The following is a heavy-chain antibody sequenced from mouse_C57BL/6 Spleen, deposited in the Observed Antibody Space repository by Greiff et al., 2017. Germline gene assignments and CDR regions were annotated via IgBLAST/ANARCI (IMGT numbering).Heavy chain of an antibody. J-gene: IGHJ1*03. V-gene: IGHV5-16*01. D-gene: IGHD1-1*01. Sequence: EVQLVESEGGLVQPGSSMKLSCTASGFTFSDYYMAWVRQVPEKGLEWVANINYDGSSTYYLDSLKSRFIISRDNAKNILYLQMSSLKSEDTATXYCARENCGSSPWYFDVWGTGTTVTVSS. CDR3: ARENCGSSPWYFDV. CDR2: INYDGSST. CDR1: GFTFSDYY.